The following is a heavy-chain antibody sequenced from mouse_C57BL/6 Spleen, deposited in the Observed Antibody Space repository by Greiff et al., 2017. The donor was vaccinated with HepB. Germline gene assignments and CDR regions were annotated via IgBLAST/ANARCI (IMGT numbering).Heavy chain of an antibody. V-gene: IGHV1-55*01. J-gene: IGHJ4*01. D-gene: IGHD1-1*01. CDR3: ARWDYYGSSLYAMDY. CDR1: GYTFTSYW. CDR2: IYPGSGST. Sequence: QVQLQQPGAELVKPGASVKMSCKASGYTFTSYWITWVKQRPGQGLEWIGDIYPGSGSTNYNEKFKSKATLTVDTSSSTAYMQLSSLTSEDSAVYYCARWDYYGSSLYAMDYWGQGTSVTVSS.